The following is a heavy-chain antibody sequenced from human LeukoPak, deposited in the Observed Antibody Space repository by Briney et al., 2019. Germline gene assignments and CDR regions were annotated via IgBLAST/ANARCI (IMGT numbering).Heavy chain of an antibody. V-gene: IGHV3-21*01. CDR2: ISSSSSYI. D-gene: IGHD4-17*01. CDR3: ARDGADDYGDYGDAFDI. J-gene: IGHJ3*02. Sequence: GGSLRLSCAASGFTFSSYSMNWVRQAPGKGLEWVSSISSSSSYIYYADSVKGRFTISRDNAKNSLYLQMNSLRAEDTAVYYCARDGADDYGDYGDAFDIWGQGTMVTVSS. CDR1: GFTFSSYS.